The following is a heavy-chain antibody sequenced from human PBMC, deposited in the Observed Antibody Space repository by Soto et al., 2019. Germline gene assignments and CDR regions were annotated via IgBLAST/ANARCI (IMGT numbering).Heavy chain of an antibody. D-gene: IGHD6-13*01. Sequence: QVQLVQSGAEVKKPGSSVKVSCKASGGTFSSYAISWVRQAPGQGLEWMGGIIPIFGTANYAQKFQGRVTITADESTSTAYVERSTLRSEDTAVYYCPVEYISPGGYFDYWGQGTLVTVSS. CDR3: PVEYISPGGYFDY. CDR1: GGTFSSYA. CDR2: IIPIFGTA. J-gene: IGHJ4*02. V-gene: IGHV1-69*12.